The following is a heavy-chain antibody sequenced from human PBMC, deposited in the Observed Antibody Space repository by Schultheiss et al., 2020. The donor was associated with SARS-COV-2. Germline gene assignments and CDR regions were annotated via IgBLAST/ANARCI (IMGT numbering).Heavy chain of an antibody. J-gene: IGHJ4*02. CDR2: IYSGGST. Sequence: GESLKISCAASGFTVSSNYMSWVRQAPGKGLEWVSVIYSGGSTYYADSVKGRFTISRDNSKNTLYLQMNSLRAEDTAVYYCARCRTPIVVVAAMFYWGQGTLVTVSS. CDR3: ARCRTPIVVVAAMFY. D-gene: IGHD2-15*01. CDR1: GFTVSSNY. V-gene: IGHV3-66*01.